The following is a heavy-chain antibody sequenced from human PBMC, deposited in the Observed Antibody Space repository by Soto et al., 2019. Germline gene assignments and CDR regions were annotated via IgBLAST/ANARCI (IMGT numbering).Heavy chain of an antibody. J-gene: IGHJ6*02. D-gene: IGHD6-19*01. V-gene: IGHV5-51*01. CDR3: ARHEGYCSTFNCFQYYGMDV. CDR2: IYPGDSDT. Sequence: PGESLKISCKGSGNSFTNYWIAWVRQMPGKGLEWMGIIYPGDSDTRYSPSFQGQVTISADKSITTAYLQWSSLKASDTATYYCARHEGYCSTFNCFQYYGMDVWGQGTTVTVS. CDR1: GNSFTNYW.